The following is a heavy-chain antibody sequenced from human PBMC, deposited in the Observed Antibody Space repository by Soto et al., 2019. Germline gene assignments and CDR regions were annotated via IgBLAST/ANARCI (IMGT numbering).Heavy chain of an antibody. D-gene: IGHD6-13*01. V-gene: IGHV4-39*01. CDR2: IYYSGST. Sequence: SETHCLRWSVAWGKSVGRSDYCSFIRQPPGKGLEWIGSIYYSGSTYYNPSLKSRVTISVDTSKNQFSLKLSSVTAADTAVYYCASFHSSSWYARAYNYYYYGMDVWGQGTTVTVSS. CDR3: ASFHSSSWYARAYNYYYYGMDV. CDR1: WGKSVGRSDY. J-gene: IGHJ6*02.